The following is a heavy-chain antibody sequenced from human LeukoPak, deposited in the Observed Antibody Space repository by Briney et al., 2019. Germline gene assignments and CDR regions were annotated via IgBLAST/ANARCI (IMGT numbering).Heavy chain of an antibody. CDR1: GGSFSGYY. J-gene: IGHJ4*02. CDR2: INHSGST. Sequence: SETLSLTCAVYGGSFSGYYWSWIRQPAGKGLEWIGEINHSGSTNYNPSLKSRVTISVDTSKNQFSLKLSSVTAADTAVYYCARESRSYSYGYVQGAFSFRIDYWGQGTLVTVSS. CDR3: ARESRSYSYGYVQGAFSFRIDY. V-gene: IGHV4-34*01. D-gene: IGHD5-18*01.